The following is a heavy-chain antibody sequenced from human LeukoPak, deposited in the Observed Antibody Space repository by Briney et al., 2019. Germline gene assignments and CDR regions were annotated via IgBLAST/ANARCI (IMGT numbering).Heavy chain of an antibody. D-gene: IGHD1-26*01. J-gene: IGHJ4*02. CDR1: GFTFSSYG. Sequence: GGSLRLSCEASGFTFSSYGMHWVRQAPGKGLEWVAAMTYDGSNQNYADSVKGRFTISRDNSKNTLYLQMNSLRAEDTAVYYCARDSGSYFYGYFDYWGQGTLVTVSS. CDR2: MTYDGSNQ. CDR3: ARDSGSYFYGYFDY. V-gene: IGHV3-30*03.